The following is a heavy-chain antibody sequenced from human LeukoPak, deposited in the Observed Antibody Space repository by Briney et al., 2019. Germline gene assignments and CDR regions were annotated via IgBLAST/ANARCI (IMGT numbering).Heavy chain of an antibody. CDR3: ASQYSSTTYYYYYYMDV. V-gene: IGHV4-39*07. D-gene: IGHD6-13*01. J-gene: IGHJ6*03. CDR2: IYYSGST. CDR1: GGSISSSSYY. Sequence: PSETLSLTCTVSGGSISSSSYYWGWIRQPPGKGLEWIGSIYYSGSTYYNPSLKSRVTVSVDTSKNQFSLKLSSVTAADTAVYYCASQYSSTTYYYYYYMDVWGKGTTVTVSS.